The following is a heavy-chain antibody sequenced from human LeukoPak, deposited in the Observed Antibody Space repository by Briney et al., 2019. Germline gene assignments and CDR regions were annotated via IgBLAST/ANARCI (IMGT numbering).Heavy chain of an antibody. CDR3: ARLTYGSGSFYFDY. CDR1: GGSLSSYY. V-gene: IGHV4-59*08. Sequence: SETLSLTCSVSGGSLSSYYWSWIRQPPGKGLEWIGYIYYSGSTNYNPSLKSRVTTSVDRSKNQFSLKLNSVTAADTAVYYCARLTYGSGSFYFDYWGQGTLVTVSS. CDR2: IYYSGST. D-gene: IGHD3-10*01. J-gene: IGHJ4*02.